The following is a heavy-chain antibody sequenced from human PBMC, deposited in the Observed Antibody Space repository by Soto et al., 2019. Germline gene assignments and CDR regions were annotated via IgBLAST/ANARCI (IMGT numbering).Heavy chain of an antibody. Sequence: SETLSLTCAVYGGSFSGYYWSWIRQPPGKGLEWIGEINHSGSTNYNPSLKSRVTISVDTSKNQFSLKLSSVTAADTAVYYCAGGITIFGVVISYYFDYWGQGTLVTVSS. CDR3: AGGITIFGVVISYYFDY. CDR2: INHSGST. D-gene: IGHD3-3*01. V-gene: IGHV4-34*01. CDR1: GGSFSGYY. J-gene: IGHJ4*02.